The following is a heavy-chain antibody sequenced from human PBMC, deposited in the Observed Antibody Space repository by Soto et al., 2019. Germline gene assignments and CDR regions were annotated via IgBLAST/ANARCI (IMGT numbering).Heavy chain of an antibody. J-gene: IGHJ4*02. V-gene: IGHV4-38-2*01. Sequence: SATLSLTCAVSGYSISTGYYWGWIRQPPGKGLEWIGNVYHSGNTYFNPSLKNRVTLSMDTSENQFSLKLSSVTAADTAVYYCARCTYGYHYFDYWGQGILVTVSS. CDR3: ARCTYGYHYFDY. CDR1: GYSISTGYY. D-gene: IGHD3-16*02. CDR2: VYHSGNT.